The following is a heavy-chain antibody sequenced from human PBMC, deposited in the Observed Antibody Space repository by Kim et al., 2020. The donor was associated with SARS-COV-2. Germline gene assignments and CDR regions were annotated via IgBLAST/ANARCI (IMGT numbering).Heavy chain of an antibody. CDR2: IRIKTYGATT. CDR3: SRAFGANSHFDF. CDR1: GFTSGDYA. D-gene: IGHD3-16*01. J-gene: IGHJ4*02. Sequence: GGSLRLSCTASGFTSGDYATSWVRQAPGKGLEWLGLIRIKTYGATTEYAASVKGRFTISRDDSKSIAYLQMHSLKTEDTAVYYCSRAFGANSHFDFWGQGTLVTVSS. V-gene: IGHV3-49*04.